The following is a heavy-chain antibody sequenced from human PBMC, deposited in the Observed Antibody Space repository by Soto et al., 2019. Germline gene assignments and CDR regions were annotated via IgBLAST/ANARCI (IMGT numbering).Heavy chain of an antibody. CDR1: GGSISSYY. V-gene: IGHV4-59*01. CDR3: ARAGLGIQLWLSGGMDV. J-gene: IGHJ6*02. CDR2: IYYSGST. Sequence: SETLSLTCTVSGGSISSYYWSWIRRPPGKGLEWIGCIYYSGSTNYNPSLKSRVTISVDTSKNQFSLKLSSVTAADTAVYYCARAGLGIQLWLSGGMDVWGQGTTVTVSS. D-gene: IGHD5-18*01.